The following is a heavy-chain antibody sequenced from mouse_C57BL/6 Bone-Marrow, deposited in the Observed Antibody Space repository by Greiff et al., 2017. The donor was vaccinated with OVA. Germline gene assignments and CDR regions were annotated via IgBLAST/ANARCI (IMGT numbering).Heavy chain of an antibody. CDR1: GYTFTSYW. Sequence: QVQLQQPGAELVRPGTSVKLSCKASGYTFTSYWMHWVKQRPGQGLEWIGVIDPSDSYTNYNQKFKGKATLTVDTSSSTAYMQLSSLTSEDSAVYYCARASSLRKRFAYWGQGTLVTVSA. J-gene: IGHJ3*01. CDR2: IDPSDSYT. D-gene: IGHD2-12*01. V-gene: IGHV1-59*01. CDR3: ARASSLRKRFAY.